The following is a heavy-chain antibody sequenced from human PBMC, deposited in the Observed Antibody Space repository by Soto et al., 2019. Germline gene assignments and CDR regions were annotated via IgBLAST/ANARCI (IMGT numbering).Heavy chain of an antibody. CDR2: IYYSGST. D-gene: IGHD2-15*01. J-gene: IGHJ4*02. V-gene: IGHV4-59*08. Sequence: QGQLQESGPGLVKPSETLSLTCTVSGGSISSYYWSWIRQPPGKGLEWIGYIYYSGSTNYNPSLKSRVTISVDTSKNQFALKLSSVTAADTAVYYCARRYGGTFDYWGQGTLVTVSS. CDR3: ARRYGGTFDY. CDR1: GGSISSYY.